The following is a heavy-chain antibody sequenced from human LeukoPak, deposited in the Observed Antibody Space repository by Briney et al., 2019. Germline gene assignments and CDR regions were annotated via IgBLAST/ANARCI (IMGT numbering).Heavy chain of an antibody. D-gene: IGHD6-19*01. CDR2: TYYRSKWYN. J-gene: IGHJ6*02. Sequence: SQTLSLTCAISGDSVSSNSAAWNWIRQSPSSGLEWLGRTYYRSKWYNDYAVSVKSRITINPDTSKNQFSLQLNSVTPEDTAVYYCARDLSGSGWYGSNYGMDVWGQGTTVTVSS. CDR1: GDSVSSNSAA. CDR3: ARDLSGSGWYGSNYGMDV. V-gene: IGHV6-1*01.